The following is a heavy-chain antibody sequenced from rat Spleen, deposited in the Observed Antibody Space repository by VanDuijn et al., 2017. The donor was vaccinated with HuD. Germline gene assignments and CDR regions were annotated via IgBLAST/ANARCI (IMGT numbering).Heavy chain of an antibody. D-gene: IGHD1-11*01. CDR1: GFTFNRYW. J-gene: IGHJ3*01. Sequence: EVQLVETGGGLVQPGRSLKLSCVASGFTFNRYWMYWVRQAPGKGLEWVASISSGGGGTYYPDSVKGRFTISRDNSENTVYLRMNSLRSEDTATYYCAKEGGGYTFAYWGQGTLVTVSS. CDR2: ISSGGGGT. V-gene: IGHV5-58*01. CDR3: AKEGGGYTFAY.